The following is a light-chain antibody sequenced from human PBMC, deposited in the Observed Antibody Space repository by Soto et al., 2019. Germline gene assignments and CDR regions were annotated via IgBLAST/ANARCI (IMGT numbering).Light chain of an antibody. CDR1: QSVDSD. J-gene: IGKJ1*01. CDR2: DSS. Sequence: EIVMTQSPATLSVSPGERVTLSCRASQSVDSDLAWYQQKPGQAPRLLIYDSSTRATGIPARFSGSGSGTEFTLTISSLQSEDFAVYYCHQYNNWPPWTFGQGTKVEFQ. CDR3: HQYNNWPPWT. V-gene: IGKV3-15*01.